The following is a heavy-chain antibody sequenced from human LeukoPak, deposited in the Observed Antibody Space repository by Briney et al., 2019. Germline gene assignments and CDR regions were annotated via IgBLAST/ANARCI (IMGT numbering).Heavy chain of an antibody. V-gene: IGHV3-23*01. Sequence: GGSLRLSCAASGFTFSSYAMTWVRQAPGKGLEWVSAISGSGSNTYYADSVKGRFTISRDNSKNTLYLQMNSLRAEDTAVYYCARDLRYFDWSTTLGAYGMDVWGQGTTVTVSS. D-gene: IGHD3-9*01. J-gene: IGHJ6*02. CDR2: ISGSGSNT. CDR3: ARDLRYFDWSTTLGAYGMDV. CDR1: GFTFSSYA.